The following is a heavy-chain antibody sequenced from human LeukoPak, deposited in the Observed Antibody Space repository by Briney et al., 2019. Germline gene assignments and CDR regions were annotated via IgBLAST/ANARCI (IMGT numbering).Heavy chain of an antibody. CDR2: IYATGST. Sequence: PSETLSLTCTVSGDSVSSGASYWTWFRQPAGKGLEWIGRIYATGSTDYNPSLQRPVTISLDTSRDQFSLKLTSLTAADTAYYYCAREYSYGQFDFWGQGILVTVSS. D-gene: IGHD5-18*01. J-gene: IGHJ4*02. V-gene: IGHV4-61*02. CDR1: GDSVSSGASY. CDR3: AREYSYGQFDF.